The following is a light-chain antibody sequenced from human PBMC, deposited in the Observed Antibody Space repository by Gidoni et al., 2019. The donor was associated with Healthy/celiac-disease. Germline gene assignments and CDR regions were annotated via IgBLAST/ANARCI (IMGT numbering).Light chain of an antibody. J-gene: IGKJ1*01. CDR2: LGS. V-gene: IGKV2-28*01. CDR1: HSLLHSNGYNY. Sequence: DLVMTQSPLSLPVTPGEPASISCRSSHSLLHSNGYNYLDWYRQKPGQSQQLLIYLGSNRASGVPDRVSGRGSGTDFKLKISRVEAEDVGVYDCMQAQQTPWTFGQGTKVEIK. CDR3: MQAQQTPWT.